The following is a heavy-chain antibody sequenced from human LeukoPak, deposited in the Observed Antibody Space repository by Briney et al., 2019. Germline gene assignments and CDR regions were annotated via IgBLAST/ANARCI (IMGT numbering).Heavy chain of an antibody. D-gene: IGHD3-16*01. J-gene: IGHJ4*02. Sequence: PGGSLRLSCAASGFTFSSYWMTWVRQAPGKGLEWVGFIRSKAYGGTTEYAASVKGRFTISRDDSKSIAYLQMNSLKTEDTAVYYCTTSSGYDWGRFDYWGQGTLVTVSS. CDR1: GFTFSSYW. CDR2: IRSKAYGGTT. V-gene: IGHV3-49*04. CDR3: TTSSGYDWGRFDY.